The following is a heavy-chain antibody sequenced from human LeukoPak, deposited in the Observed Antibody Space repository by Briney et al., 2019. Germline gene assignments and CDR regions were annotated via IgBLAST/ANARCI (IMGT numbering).Heavy chain of an antibody. D-gene: IGHD3-22*01. V-gene: IGHV3-9*01. CDR2: ISWNSGSI. CDR3: AKGYAYYYDSSGYFDY. CDR1: GFTFDDYV. Sequence: GRSLRLSCAASGFTFDDYVMHWVRQAPGKGLEWVSGISWNSGSIGYADSVKGRFTISRDNSKNTLYLQMNSLRAEDTAVYYCAKGYAYYYDSSGYFDYWGQGTLVTVSS. J-gene: IGHJ4*02.